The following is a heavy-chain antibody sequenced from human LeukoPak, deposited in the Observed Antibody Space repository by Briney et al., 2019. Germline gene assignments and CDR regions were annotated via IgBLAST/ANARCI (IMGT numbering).Heavy chain of an antibody. CDR3: ARSSTSQYYYYYMDV. J-gene: IGHJ6*03. D-gene: IGHD2-2*01. CDR2: IYTSGST. V-gene: IGHV4-4*07. CDR1: GGSISSYY. Sequence: TETLSLTCTVSGGSISSYYWSWIRQPAGKGLEWLGRIYTSGSTNYNPSLKSRVTMSVDTSKNQFSLKLSSVTAADTAVYYCARSSTSQYYYYYMDVWGKGTTVTVSS.